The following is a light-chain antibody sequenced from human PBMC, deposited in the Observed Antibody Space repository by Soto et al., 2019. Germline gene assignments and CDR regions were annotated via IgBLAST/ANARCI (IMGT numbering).Light chain of an antibody. Sequence: EIVLTQSPGTLSLSPGERATLSCRASQSVSSSYLAWYQQKPGQAPRLLIYGASSRATGIPDRFSASGSGTDFTLTLRRLEPEDFAVYYCQQLGTFGQGTKVEIK. CDR2: GAS. CDR3: QQLGT. J-gene: IGKJ1*01. CDR1: QSVSSSY. V-gene: IGKV3-20*01.